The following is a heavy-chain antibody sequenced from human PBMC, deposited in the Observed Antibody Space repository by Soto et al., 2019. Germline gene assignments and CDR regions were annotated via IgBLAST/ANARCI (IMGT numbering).Heavy chain of an antibody. D-gene: IGHD6-13*01. CDR3: ARDRPAADPGGSDP. J-gene: IGHJ5*02. CDR2: ISAYNGNT. V-gene: IGHV1-18*01. CDR1: GYTFTSYG. Sequence: QVQLVQSGAEVKKPGASVKVSCKASGYTFTSYGISWVRQAPGQGLEWMGWISAYNGNTNYAQKLQGRVTMTTDTPTSTAYMERRSLRSDDTAVYSCARDRPAADPGGSDPWGQGTLVTVSS.